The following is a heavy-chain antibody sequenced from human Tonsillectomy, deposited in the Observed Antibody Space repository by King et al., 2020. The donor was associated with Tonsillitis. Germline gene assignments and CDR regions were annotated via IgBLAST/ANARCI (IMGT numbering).Heavy chain of an antibody. CDR1: GGSISTSY. CDR3: ARHGNGDHECFDL. J-gene: IGHJ4*02. Sequence: QLQESGPGLVRPSETLSLTCSVSGGSISTSYWSWIRQSPGKGLEWIGYIYNSDSTNYNPSLKSRVTISVDTSKNQFSLKLSSVTAADTAEYYCARHGNGDHECFDLWGRGTLVTVSS. V-gene: IGHV4-59*08. D-gene: IGHD1-1*01. CDR2: IYNSDST.